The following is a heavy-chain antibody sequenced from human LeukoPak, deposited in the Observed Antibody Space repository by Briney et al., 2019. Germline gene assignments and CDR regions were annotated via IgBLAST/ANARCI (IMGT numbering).Heavy chain of an antibody. Sequence: SETLSLTCTVSGGSISSGGYYWSWIRQHPGKGLEWIEYIYYSGSTYYNPSLKSRVTISVDTSKNQFSLKLSSVTAADTAVYYCARDGYGDNGDWFDPWGQGTLVTVSS. V-gene: IGHV4-31*03. CDR1: GGSISSGGYY. CDR2: IYYSGST. CDR3: ARDGYGDNGDWFDP. J-gene: IGHJ5*02. D-gene: IGHD4-17*01.